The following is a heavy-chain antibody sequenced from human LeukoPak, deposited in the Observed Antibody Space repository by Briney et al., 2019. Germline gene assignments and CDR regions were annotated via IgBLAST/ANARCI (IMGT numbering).Heavy chain of an antibody. Sequence: SVKVSCKASGYTFTSYGISRVRQAPGPGLERVGRIIPILGIANYAQKFQGRVTITADKSTSTAYMELSSLRSEDTAVYYCASGVRDYDSSGPRDYWGQGTLVTVSS. CDR1: GYTFTSYG. CDR2: IIPILGIA. D-gene: IGHD3-22*01. CDR3: ASGVRDYDSSGPRDY. V-gene: IGHV1-69*04. J-gene: IGHJ4*02.